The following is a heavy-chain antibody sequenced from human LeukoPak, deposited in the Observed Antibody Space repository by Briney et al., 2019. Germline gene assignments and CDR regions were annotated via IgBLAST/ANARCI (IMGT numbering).Heavy chain of an antibody. D-gene: IGHD2-2*01. Sequence: GGSLRLSCGASGFTFGSYAMSWVRQTPGRGLEWVAGVSPSGGRTIYADSAEGRFTISRDNSNDTVYLQLSSLRAEDSALYYCAKVRGVYCSSPACYYYDAWGQGTPVTVSS. CDR1: GFTFGSYA. V-gene: IGHV3-23*01. J-gene: IGHJ4*02. CDR3: AKVRGVYCSSPACYYYDA. CDR2: VSPSGGRT.